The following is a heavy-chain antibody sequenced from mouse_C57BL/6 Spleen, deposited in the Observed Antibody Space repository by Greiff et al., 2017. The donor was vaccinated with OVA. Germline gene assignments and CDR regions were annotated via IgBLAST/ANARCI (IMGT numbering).Heavy chain of an antibody. CDR1: GFSLTSYG. D-gene: IGHD1-1*01. Sequence: VQLQESGPGLVQPSQSLSITCTVSGFSLTSYGVHWVRQSPGKGLEWLGVIWRGGSTDYNAAFMSRLSITKDNSKSQVFFKMNSLQADDTAIYYCAKEGYYFYYAMDYWGQGTSVTVSS. V-gene: IGHV2-5*01. CDR2: IWRGGST. CDR3: AKEGYYFYYAMDY. J-gene: IGHJ4*01.